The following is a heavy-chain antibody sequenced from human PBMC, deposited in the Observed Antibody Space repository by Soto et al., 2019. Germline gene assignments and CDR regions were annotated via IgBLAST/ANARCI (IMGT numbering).Heavy chain of an antibody. CDR1: GGTFNTYA. J-gene: IGHJ4*02. D-gene: IGHD3-10*01. V-gene: IGHV1-69*19. CDR2: ISPMFGAA. CDR3: AREVQVHTPAFGY. Sequence: QVQLVQSGAEMKKPGSSVKVSCQSSGGTFNTYAMNWVRQAPGQGPEWMGDISPMFGAANYAPKFQGRVTITADESTSTSYMQLSSWTSEDTALYVCAREVQVHTPAFGYWGQGTLVTVSS.